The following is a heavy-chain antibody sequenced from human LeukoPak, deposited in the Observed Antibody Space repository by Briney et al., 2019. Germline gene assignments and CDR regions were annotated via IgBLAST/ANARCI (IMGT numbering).Heavy chain of an antibody. CDR3: TTVLGIDP. CDR2: IESKTDGGTT. Sequence: KPGGSLRLSCAASGFTFSNAWMSWVRKAPGKGLEWVGRIESKTDGGTTDYAAPVKGRFTISRDDSKNTLYLQMNSLKTEDTAVYYCTTVLGIDPWGQGTLVTVSS. D-gene: IGHD2-15*01. V-gene: IGHV3-15*04. CDR1: GFTFSNAW. J-gene: IGHJ5*02.